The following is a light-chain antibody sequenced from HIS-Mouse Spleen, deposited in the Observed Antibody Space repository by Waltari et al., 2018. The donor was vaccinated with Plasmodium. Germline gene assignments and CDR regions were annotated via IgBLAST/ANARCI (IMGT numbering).Light chain of an antibody. J-gene: IGLJ2*01. Sequence: QSALPQPASVSGSPGQSITISCTGTSSDVAGYNYFSWYQQHPGKAPKLMIYDVSNRPSGVSNRFSGSKSGNTASLTISGLQAEDEADYYCSSYTSSSTLVFGGGTKLTVL. CDR1: SSDVAGYNY. CDR2: DVS. V-gene: IGLV2-14*03. CDR3: SSYTSSSTLV.